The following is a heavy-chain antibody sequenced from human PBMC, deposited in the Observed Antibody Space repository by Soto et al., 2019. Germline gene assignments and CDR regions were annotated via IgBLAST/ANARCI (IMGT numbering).Heavy chain of an antibody. CDR2: INTRSSTI. D-gene: IGHD6-19*01. Sequence: VQLVESGGGLVQPGGSLRLSCAAYGFTFSNYDMDWVRQAPGKGLEWVAYINTRSSTIYYADSVKGRFTISRDNGKNSLYLQMNSLRDEDTAVYYCARDAQWLPDYWGQGILVTVSS. CDR3: ARDAQWLPDY. J-gene: IGHJ4*02. V-gene: IGHV3-48*02. CDR1: GFTFSNYD.